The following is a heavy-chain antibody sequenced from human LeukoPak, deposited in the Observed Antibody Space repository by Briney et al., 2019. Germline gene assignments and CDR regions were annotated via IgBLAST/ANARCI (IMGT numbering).Heavy chain of an antibody. D-gene: IGHD2-21*02. J-gene: IGHJ3*02. Sequence: SETLSLTCAVYGGSFSGYYWSWIRQPPGKGLEWIGYIYYSGSTYYNPSLKSRVTISVDTSKNQFSLKLSSVTAADTAVYYCASQYCGGDCYNAFDIWGQGTMVTVSS. CDR3: ASQYCGGDCYNAFDI. CDR1: GGSFSGYY. V-gene: IGHV4-30-4*08. CDR2: IYYSGST.